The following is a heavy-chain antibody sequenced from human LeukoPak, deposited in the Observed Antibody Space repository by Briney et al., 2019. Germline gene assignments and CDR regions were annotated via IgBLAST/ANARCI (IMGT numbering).Heavy chain of an antibody. CDR1: GGTFSSYA. D-gene: IGHD2-2*01. V-gene: IGHV1-69*05. CDR2: IIPIFGTA. Sequence: SVKVSCKASGGTFSSYAISWVRQAPGQGLEWMGGIIPIFGTANYAQKFQGRVTITTDESTSTAYMELSSLRSEDTAVYYCARADCSSTSCQAGLLDYWGQGTLVTVSS. CDR3: ARADCSSTSCQAGLLDY. J-gene: IGHJ4*02.